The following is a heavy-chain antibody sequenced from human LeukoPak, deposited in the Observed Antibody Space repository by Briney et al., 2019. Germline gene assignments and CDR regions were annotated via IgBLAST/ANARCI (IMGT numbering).Heavy chain of an antibody. J-gene: IGHJ4*02. V-gene: IGHV3-7*01. D-gene: IGHD6-19*01. CDR3: AAGAGWLIDW. Sequence: PAGGFLRLSCAASGFTFSNYWMNWVRQAPGKGMEWVAIIEKDGSEILYVDSVKGRFTISRDNAKNSLYLQMNSLRAEDTAVYYCAAGAGWLIDWWGQGTLVTVSS. CDR2: IEKDGSEI. CDR1: GFTFSNYW.